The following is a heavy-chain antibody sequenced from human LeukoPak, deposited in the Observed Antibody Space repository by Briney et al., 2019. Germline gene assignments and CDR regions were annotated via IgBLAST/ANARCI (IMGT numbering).Heavy chain of an antibody. D-gene: IGHD2/OR15-2a*01. CDR1: GSYW. Sequence: GGSLRLSCAASGSYWMHWVRQAPGKGLVWVSHINSDGSWTSYADSVKGRFTISKDNAKNTVYLQMNNLRAEGTAVYYCVSFYETYWGRGTLVTVSS. CDR2: INSDGSWT. CDR3: VSFYETY. V-gene: IGHV3-74*01. J-gene: IGHJ4*02.